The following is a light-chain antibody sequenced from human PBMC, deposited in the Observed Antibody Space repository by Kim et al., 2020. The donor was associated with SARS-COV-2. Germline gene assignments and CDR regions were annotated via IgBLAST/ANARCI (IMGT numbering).Light chain of an antibody. CDR3: QQYNAWPYT. V-gene: IGKV3-15*01. Sequence: CVSPGERATLSCRASQSVNSNLAWYQQKPGQAPRLLIHGISTRAPGLPARFSGSGSGSEFSLSISSLESEDFAVYYCQQYNAWPYTFGQGTKLEI. CDR1: QSVNSN. CDR2: GIS. J-gene: IGKJ2*01.